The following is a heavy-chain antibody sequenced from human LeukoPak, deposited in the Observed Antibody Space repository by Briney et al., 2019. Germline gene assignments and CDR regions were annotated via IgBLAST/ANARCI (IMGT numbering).Heavy chain of an antibody. D-gene: IGHD6-13*01. CDR2: ISGSGGST. CDR1: GFTFSSYT. CDR3: AKGYGGLTQFDY. V-gene: IGHV3-23*01. J-gene: IGHJ4*02. Sequence: PGGSLRLSCAASGFTFSSYTMSWVRQAPGKGLEWVSAISGSGGSTYYADSVKGRFTISRDNSKNTLYLQMNSLRAEDTAVYYCAKGYGGLTQFDYWGQGTLVTVSS.